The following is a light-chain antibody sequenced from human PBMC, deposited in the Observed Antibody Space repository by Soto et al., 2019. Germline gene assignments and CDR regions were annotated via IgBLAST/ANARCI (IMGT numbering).Light chain of an antibody. CDR1: QSISSY. V-gene: IGKV1-39*01. CDR2: AAS. CDR3: QQSYSTPRT. Sequence: SPSSLCAFIGERVTLTWRASQSISSYLNSYQQKPGKAPKLLIYAASRLQSGVPSRFSGSGSGTDFTLTISSLQPEDFATYYCQQSYSTPRTFGEGTMVDIK. J-gene: IGKJ1*01.